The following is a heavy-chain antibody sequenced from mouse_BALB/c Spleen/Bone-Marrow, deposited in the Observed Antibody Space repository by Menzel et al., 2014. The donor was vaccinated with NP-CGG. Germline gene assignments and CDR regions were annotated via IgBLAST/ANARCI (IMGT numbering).Heavy chain of an antibody. V-gene: IGHV14-3*02. CDR3: ARWEYYAMDY. Sequence: EVQLVESGAKLVKPGASVKLSCTASGFNIKDTYMHWVKQRPEQGLEWIGRIDPANGNTKYDPKFQGKATITADTSSNTAYLQLSSLTSEDTAVCYCARWEYYAMDYWGQGTSVTVSS. CDR1: GFNIKDTY. CDR2: IDPANGNT. J-gene: IGHJ4*01. D-gene: IGHD4-1*01.